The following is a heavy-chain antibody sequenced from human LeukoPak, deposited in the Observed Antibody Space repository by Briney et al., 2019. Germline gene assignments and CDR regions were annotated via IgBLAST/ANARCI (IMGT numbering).Heavy chain of an antibody. V-gene: IGHV3-21*01. CDR2: ISSSSSYI. J-gene: IGHJ4*02. CDR1: GFTFNLAW. Sequence: NPGGSLRLSCAASGFTFNLAWINWVRQAPGKGLEWVSSISSSSSYIYYADSVKGRFTISRDNAKNSLYLQMNSLRAEDTAVYYCARVHDSSGYYFDYWGQGTLVTVSS. CDR3: ARVHDSSGYYFDY. D-gene: IGHD3-22*01.